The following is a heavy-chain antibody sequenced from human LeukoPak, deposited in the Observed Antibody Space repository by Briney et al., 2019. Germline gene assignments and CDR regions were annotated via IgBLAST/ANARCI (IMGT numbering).Heavy chain of an antibody. CDR2: IYYSGST. V-gene: IGHV4-59*01. J-gene: IGHJ5*02. CDR1: GGSFSGYY. D-gene: IGHD5-24*01. Sequence: SETLSLTCAVYGGSFSGYYWSWIRQPPGKGLEWIGYIYYSGSTNYNPSLKSRVTISVVTSKNQFSLKLSSVTAADTAVYYCARGVERLQSTFDPWGQGTLVTVSS. CDR3: ARGVERLQSTFDP.